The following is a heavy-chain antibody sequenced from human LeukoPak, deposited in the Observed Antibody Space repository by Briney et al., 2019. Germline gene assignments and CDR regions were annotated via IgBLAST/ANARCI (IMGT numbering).Heavy chain of an antibody. V-gene: IGHV5-51*01. CDR3: ARHGGGRYCSSTSCHGWFDP. CDR2: IYPGDSDT. D-gene: IGHD2-2*01. J-gene: IGHJ5*02. Sequence: GESLKISCKGSGYSFTSYWIGWVRQMPGKGLEWMGIIYPGDSDTRYSPSFQGQVTISADKSISTAYLQWSSLKASDIAMYYCARHGGGRYCSSTSCHGWFDPWGQGTLVTVSS. CDR1: GYSFTSYW.